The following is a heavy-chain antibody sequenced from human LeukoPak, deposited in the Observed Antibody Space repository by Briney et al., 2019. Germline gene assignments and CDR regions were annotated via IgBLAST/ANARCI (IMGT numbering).Heavy chain of an antibody. V-gene: IGHV4-34*01. Sequence: PSETLSLTCTVSGGSISSYYWSWIRQPPGKGLEWIGEINRSGSTNYNPSLKSRVTISVDTSKNQFSLKLSSVTAADTAVYYCARGKGDYVWGSYRSSGAFDIWGQGTTVTVSS. D-gene: IGHD3-16*02. J-gene: IGHJ3*02. CDR1: GGSISSYY. CDR2: INRSGST. CDR3: ARGKGDYVWGSYRSSGAFDI.